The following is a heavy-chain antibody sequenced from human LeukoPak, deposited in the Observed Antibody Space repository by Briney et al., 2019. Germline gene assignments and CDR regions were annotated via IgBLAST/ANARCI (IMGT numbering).Heavy chain of an antibody. V-gene: IGHV3-30*01. Sequence: GGSLRLSCAASGFTFSNCAMHWVRQAPGKGLEWVAVISNVETNTYYADSVEGRFTISRDNSKNTLYLQLNSLRAEDTSVYYCARDSTYYYASGSSGPHYFDYWGQGTLVTVSS. D-gene: IGHD3-10*01. CDR1: GFTFSNCA. CDR3: ARDSTYYYASGSSGPHYFDY. CDR2: ISNVETNT. J-gene: IGHJ4*02.